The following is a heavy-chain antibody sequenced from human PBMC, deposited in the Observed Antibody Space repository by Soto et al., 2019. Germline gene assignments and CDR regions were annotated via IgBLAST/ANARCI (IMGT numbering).Heavy chain of an antibody. J-gene: IGHJ4*02. D-gene: IGHD3-22*01. V-gene: IGHV1-3*01. Sequence: ASVKVSCKASGYTFTSYGMNWVRQAPGRGLEWMGWINPGNGNTKYSQKFQGRVIIERDTSASTAYLQMNSLKTEDTAVYYCAREANYYDSSGYYLLTYFDYWGQGTLVTVSS. CDR3: AREANYYDSSGYYLLTYFDY. CDR1: GYTFTSYG. CDR2: INPGNGNT.